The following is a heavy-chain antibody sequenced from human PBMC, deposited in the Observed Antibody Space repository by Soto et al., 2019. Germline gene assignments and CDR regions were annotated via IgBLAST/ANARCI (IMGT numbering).Heavy chain of an antibody. Sequence: SEPMSLTCTVAGGSISSYYWSWIRKNPGKGLEWIGYIYYSGSTNYNPSLKSRVTISVDTSKNQFSLKLSSVTAADTAVYYCALEYYYDSSGYSPENYAFDIWGQGTMVTVSS. J-gene: IGHJ3*02. CDR3: ALEYYYDSSGYSPENYAFDI. CDR2: IYYSGST. D-gene: IGHD3-22*01. V-gene: IGHV4-59*01. CDR1: GGSISSYY.